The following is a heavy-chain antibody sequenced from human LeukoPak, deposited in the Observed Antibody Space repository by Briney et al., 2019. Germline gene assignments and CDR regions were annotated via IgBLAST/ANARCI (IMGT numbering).Heavy chain of an antibody. CDR3: AREYYEILTGYHNYFDY. J-gene: IGHJ4*02. Sequence: PGGSLRLSCAASGFTFSSYSMNWVRQAPGKGLEWVSYISSSSSTIYYADSVKGRFTISRDNAKNSLYLQMNSLRDEDTAVYYCAREYYEILTGYHNYFDYWGQGTPVTVSS. CDR1: GFTFSSYS. D-gene: IGHD3-9*01. V-gene: IGHV3-48*02. CDR2: ISSSSSTI.